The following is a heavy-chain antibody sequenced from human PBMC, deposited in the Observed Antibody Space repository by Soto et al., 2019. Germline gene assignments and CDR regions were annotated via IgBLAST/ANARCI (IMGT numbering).Heavy chain of an antibody. J-gene: IGHJ4*02. CDR1: GFTFSSCT. CDR2: ISPSTSHI. CDR3: ASPVVVAATIY. Sequence: PGGSLRLSCAVSGFTFSSCTMNWVRQAPGKGLEWVSSISPSTSHIYYADSVKGRFTISRDNSKNTLFLQMNSLRAEDTAVYYCASPVVVAATIYWGQGTLVTVS. V-gene: IGHV3-21*01. D-gene: IGHD2-15*01.